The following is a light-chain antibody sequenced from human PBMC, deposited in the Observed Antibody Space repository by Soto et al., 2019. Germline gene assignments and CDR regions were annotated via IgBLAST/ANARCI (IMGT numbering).Light chain of an antibody. CDR1: QSVSSSY. V-gene: IGKV3-20*01. J-gene: IGKJ2*01. CDR2: DVS. CDR3: QQFGNSPYT. Sequence: EIVLTQSPGTLSLSPGERATLSCRSSQSVSSSYLAWYQQKPGQAPRLLIYDVSSRATGIPDRFSGSGSGTDFTLTINRLEPEDFAVYYCQQFGNSPYTFGQGTKLDIK.